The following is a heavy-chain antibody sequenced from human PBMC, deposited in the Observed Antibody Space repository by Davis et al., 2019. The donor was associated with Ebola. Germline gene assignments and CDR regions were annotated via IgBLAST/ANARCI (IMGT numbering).Heavy chain of an antibody. CDR2: ISSNGGST. V-gene: IGHV3-64*04. CDR3: AVAGFYRFDY. CDR1: GFTFSNYG. D-gene: IGHD6-19*01. J-gene: IGHJ4*02. Sequence: GGSLRLSCAASGFTFSNYGMHWVRQAPGKGLEYVSAISSNGGSTYYADSVRGRFTISRDNSKNTLYLQMNSLRAEDTSVYYCAVAGFYRFDYWGQGTLVTASS.